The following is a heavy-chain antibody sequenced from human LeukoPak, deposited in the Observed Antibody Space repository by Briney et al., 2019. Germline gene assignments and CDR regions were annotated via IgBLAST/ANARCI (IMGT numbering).Heavy chain of an antibody. CDR3: ARHFGVAARPTFDI. V-gene: IGHV4-59*08. D-gene: IGHD6-6*01. J-gene: IGHJ3*02. CDR1: GGSMRSYY. Sequence: SETLALTCTVSGGSMRSYYWSWIRQPPGKGLEWVGYIYSTGGSYYSPSLKSRLTISVDTSKNYLSLTLRSVTAADTAVYYCARHFGVAARPTFDIWGQGTMVTVSS. CDR2: IYSTGGS.